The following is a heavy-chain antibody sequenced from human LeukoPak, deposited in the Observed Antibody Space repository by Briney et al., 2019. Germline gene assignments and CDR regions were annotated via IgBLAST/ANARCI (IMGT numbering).Heavy chain of an antibody. V-gene: IGHV3-23*01. CDR1: GYTFSSYA. CDR3: AKEAPRSWESPVWTDYYFDY. D-gene: IGHD3-16*01. Sequence: PGGSLRLSCAASGYTFSSYAMSWVRQAPGKGLEWVSAISGSGGSTYYADSVKGRFTISRDNSKNTLYLQMNSLRAEDTAVYYCAKEAPRSWESPVWTDYYFDYWGQGTLVTVSS. J-gene: IGHJ4*02. CDR2: ISGSGGST.